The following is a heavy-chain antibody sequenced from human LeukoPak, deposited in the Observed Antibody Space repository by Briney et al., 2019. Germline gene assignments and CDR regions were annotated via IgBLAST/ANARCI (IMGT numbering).Heavy chain of an antibody. CDR2: ISSSSSYI. J-gene: IGHJ3*02. Sequence: PGGSLRLSCAASGFTFSSYSMNWVRQAPGKGLEWVSSISSSSSYIYYADSVKGRFTISRDNSKNTLYLQMNSLRAEDTAVYYCAKTEIAIVAAKGAFDIWGQGTMVTVSS. V-gene: IGHV3-21*01. CDR3: AKTEIAIVAAKGAFDI. CDR1: GFTFSSYS. D-gene: IGHD5-12*01.